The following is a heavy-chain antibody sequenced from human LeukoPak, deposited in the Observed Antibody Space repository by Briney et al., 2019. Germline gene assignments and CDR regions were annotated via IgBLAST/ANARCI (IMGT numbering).Heavy chain of an antibody. Sequence: GGSLRLSCAASGFTFSSYSMSWVRQAPGKGLEWVSSISSSSSYIYYADSVKGRFTISRDNAKNSLYLQMNSLRAEDTAVYYCARGHQQQLVLGAFDIWGQGTMVTVSS. J-gene: IGHJ3*02. CDR1: GFTFSSYS. CDR2: ISSSSSYI. CDR3: ARGHQQQLVLGAFDI. V-gene: IGHV3-21*01. D-gene: IGHD6-13*01.